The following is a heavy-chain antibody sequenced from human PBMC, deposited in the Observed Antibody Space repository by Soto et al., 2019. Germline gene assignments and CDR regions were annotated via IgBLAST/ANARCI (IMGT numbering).Heavy chain of an antibody. CDR1: GGSISTYY. J-gene: IGHJ4*02. CDR2: IYYGGSA. D-gene: IGHD2-8*01. V-gene: IGHV4-59*08. CDR3: ARGGHCANGVCSALDY. Sequence: PSETLSLTCTVSGGSISTYYWSWIRQPPGKGLEWIGYIYYGGSADYNPSLKSRVTISVDTSKKQFSLKLSSVTAADTAVYYCARGGHCANGVCSALDYWGQGTLVTVS.